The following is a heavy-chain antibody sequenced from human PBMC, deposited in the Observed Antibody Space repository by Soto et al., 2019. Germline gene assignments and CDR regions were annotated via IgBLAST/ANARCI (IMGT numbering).Heavy chain of an antibody. CDR1: GFTFRSFS. CDR2: ISSNSAYI. Sequence: GGSQRPSCTDSGFTFRSFSRNWVRQAPGTGLAWVSTISSNSAYIYYTDALRGRFTISRDNAKNSLHLQMNSLRAEDTAVYYCTRDASRDSSARGWFDPWGPGTLVTVSS. V-gene: IGHV3-21*01. J-gene: IGHJ5*02. CDR3: TRDASRDSSARGWFDP. D-gene: IGHD6-13*01.